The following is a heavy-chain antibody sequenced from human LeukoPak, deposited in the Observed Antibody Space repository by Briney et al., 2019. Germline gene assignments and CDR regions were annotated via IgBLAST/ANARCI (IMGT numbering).Heavy chain of an antibody. V-gene: IGHV3-33*08. CDR2: IWYDGSNK. CDR1: GFTFSSYG. CDR3: ARDPKGEGWFDP. D-gene: IGHD3-16*01. Sequence: GSLRLSCAASGFTFSSYGMHWVRQAPGKGLEWVAVIWYDGSNKYYADSVKGRFTISRDNSKNTLYLQMNSLRAEDTAVYYCARDPKGEGWFDPWGQGTLVTVSS. J-gene: IGHJ5*02.